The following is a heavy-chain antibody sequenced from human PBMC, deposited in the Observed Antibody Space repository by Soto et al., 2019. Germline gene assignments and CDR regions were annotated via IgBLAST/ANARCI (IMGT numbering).Heavy chain of an antibody. CDR1: GIMFSNYA. CDR2: ISIGSSTK. V-gene: IGHV3-48*02. Sequence: GGSLRLSCAASGIMFSNYAMNWVRQAPGKGLEWVSYISIGSSTKYYADSVKGRFTISRDDAKNSLFLQMNSLRDEDTAVYYCAMVPPAYWGQGILVTGSS. CDR3: AMVPPAY. J-gene: IGHJ4*02.